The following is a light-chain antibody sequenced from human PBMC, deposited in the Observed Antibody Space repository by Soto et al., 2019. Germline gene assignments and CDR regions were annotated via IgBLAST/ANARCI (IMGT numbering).Light chain of an antibody. CDR2: KAS. V-gene: IGKV1-5*03. CDR3: QQYNSYSRT. Sequence: DIQMTQSPSTLSASVGDRVTITCRASQSISSWLAWYRQKPGEAPKLLIYKASTLESGVPSRFSGSGSGTEFTLTISSLQPDDSATYYCQQYNSYSRTFGQGTRVEIK. J-gene: IGKJ1*01. CDR1: QSISSW.